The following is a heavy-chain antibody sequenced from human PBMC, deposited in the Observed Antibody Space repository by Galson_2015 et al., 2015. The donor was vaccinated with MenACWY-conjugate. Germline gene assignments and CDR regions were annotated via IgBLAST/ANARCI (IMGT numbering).Heavy chain of an antibody. CDR2: IREKTDSGTT. D-gene: IGHD3-3*01. Sequence: SVRVACKASGHTFGDSPINWVRQAPGKGLEWIGFIREKTDSGTTEHDAYGKVRITIAREDTKSIADLQMNSLKNEDTDVYCCTRPDFWSGRDAFDFWGQGTMVTVSS. CDR1: GHTFGDSP. J-gene: IGHJ3*01. CDR3: TRPDFWSGRDAFDF. V-gene: IGHV3-49*04.